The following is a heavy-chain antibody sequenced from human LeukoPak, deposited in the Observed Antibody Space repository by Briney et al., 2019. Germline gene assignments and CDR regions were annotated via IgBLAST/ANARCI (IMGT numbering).Heavy chain of an antibody. V-gene: IGHV3-23*01. CDR1: GLPFSSFA. CDR2: IIGGAGST. D-gene: IGHD3-9*01. Sequence: GGSLSPSCAASGLPFSSFAMRWVGQAQGRGWGWVSPIIGGAGSTYYADSVNGRFTISRHNSKTTLYLQMNSLRAEDTAVYYCANIEYDILTGYYQQPIDYWGQGTLVTVSS. J-gene: IGHJ4*02. CDR3: ANIEYDILTGYYQQPIDY.